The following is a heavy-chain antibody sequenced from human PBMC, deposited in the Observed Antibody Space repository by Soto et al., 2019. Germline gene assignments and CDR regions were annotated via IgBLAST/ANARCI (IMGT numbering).Heavy chain of an antibody. CDR2: INQDGSES. J-gene: IGHJ4*02. CDR1: GIACSSYW. CDR3: PRPARECNSPVCAN. D-gene: IGHD6-6*01. V-gene: IGHV3-7*01. Sequence: EVQLVESGGGLVQPGGSLSLSCVVSGIACSSYWMSWVRQAPGNGLEWVANINQDGSESDYVDSVQGRATISRDNAKNSTYPQMPSLSAEDTAVYYSPRPARECNSPVCANCGQGTLVTVSS.